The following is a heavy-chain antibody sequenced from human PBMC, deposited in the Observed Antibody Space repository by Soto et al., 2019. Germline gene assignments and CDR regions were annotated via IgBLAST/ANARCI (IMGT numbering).Heavy chain of an antibody. J-gene: IGHJ4*02. CDR1: GGTFSSYA. CDR2: IIPIFGTA. D-gene: IGHD3-10*01. V-gene: IGHV1-69*06. Sequence: ASVKVSCKASGGTFSSYAISWVRQAPGQGLEWMGGIIPIFGTANYAQKFQGRVTITADKSTSTAYMELSSLRSEDTAVYYCARSILLWFGEPHHFDYWGQGTMVTVYS. CDR3: ARSILLWFGEPHHFDY.